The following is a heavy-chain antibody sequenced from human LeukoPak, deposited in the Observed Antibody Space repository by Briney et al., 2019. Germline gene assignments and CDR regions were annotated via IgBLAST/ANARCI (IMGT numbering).Heavy chain of an antibody. D-gene: IGHD6-25*01. CDR3: ARLYQGKRPPDY. J-gene: IGHJ4*02. V-gene: IGHV1-2*02. Sequence: ASVKVSCKASGYTFIGYYMHWVRQAPGQGLEWMGWINPNSGGTNYAQKFQGRVTMTRDTSISTAYMELSRLRSDDTAVYYCARLYQGKRPPDYWGQGTLVTVSS. CDR2: INPNSGGT. CDR1: GYTFIGYY.